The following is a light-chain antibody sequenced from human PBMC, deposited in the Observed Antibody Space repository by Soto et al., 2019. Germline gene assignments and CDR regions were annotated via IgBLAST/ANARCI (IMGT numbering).Light chain of an antibody. Sequence: EIVLTQPPATLSLSLGERATLSCRASQSVSSYLAWYQQKPGQAPRLLIYDASNRATGIPARFSGSGSGTDFTLTISSLEPEDFAVYYCQQRSNWPPYTFGQGTKVDIK. CDR3: QQRSNWPPYT. CDR1: QSVSSY. V-gene: IGKV3-11*01. J-gene: IGKJ2*01. CDR2: DAS.